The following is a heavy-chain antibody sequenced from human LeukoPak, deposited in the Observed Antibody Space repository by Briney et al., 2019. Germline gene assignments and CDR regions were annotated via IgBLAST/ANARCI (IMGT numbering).Heavy chain of an antibody. D-gene: IGHD3-10*01. V-gene: IGHV3-11*01. Sequence: GGSLRLSCAASGFTFSDYYMSWIRQAPGKGLEWVSYISSSGSTIYYADSVKGRFTISRDNAKNSLYLQMNSLRAEDTAVYYCAFYYGSGSYLYYYYGMDVWGQGTTVTVSS. J-gene: IGHJ6*02. CDR2: ISSSGSTI. CDR3: AFYYGSGSYLYYYYGMDV. CDR1: GFTFSDYY.